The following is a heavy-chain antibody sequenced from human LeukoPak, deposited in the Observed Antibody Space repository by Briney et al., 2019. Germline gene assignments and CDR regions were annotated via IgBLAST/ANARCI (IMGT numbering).Heavy chain of an antibody. CDR3: ARLPFDWDFDY. Sequence: SETLSLTCAVYGGSFSGFYWNWIRQPPGKGLEWIGEIDHSGSTNYNPSLKGRVTISVDTSKNQFSLKVSSVTDADTAVYYCARLPFDWDFDYWGQGTLVTVSS. J-gene: IGHJ4*02. D-gene: IGHD3-9*01. CDR2: IDHSGST. V-gene: IGHV4-34*01. CDR1: GGSFSGFY.